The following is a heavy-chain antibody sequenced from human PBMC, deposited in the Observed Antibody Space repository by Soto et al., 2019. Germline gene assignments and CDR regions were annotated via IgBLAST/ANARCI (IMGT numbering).Heavy chain of an antibody. CDR1: GGSFSGYY. J-gene: IGHJ6*02. V-gene: IGHV4-34*01. Sequence: SETLSLTCAVYGGSFSGYYWSWICQPPGKGLEWIGEINHSGSTNYNPSLKSRVTISVDTSKNQFSLKLSSVTAADTAVYYCAYSIRSFYHYVLDVRGQGNTVTVSS. D-gene: IGHD3-10*02. CDR3: AYSIRSFYHYVLDV. CDR2: INHSGST.